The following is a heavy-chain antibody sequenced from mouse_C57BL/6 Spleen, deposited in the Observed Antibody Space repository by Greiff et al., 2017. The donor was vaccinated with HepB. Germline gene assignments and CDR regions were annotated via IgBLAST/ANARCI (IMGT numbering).Heavy chain of an antibody. D-gene: IGHD2-1*01. J-gene: IGHJ2*01. CDR1: GFSLTSYG. CDR3: ARGDYGNYYFDY. Sequence: VQLQQSGPGLVQPSQSLSITCTVSGFSLTSYGVHWVRQSPGKGLEWLGVIWSGGSTDYNAAFISRLSISKDNSKSQVFFKMNSLQADDTAIYYCARGDYGNYYFDYWGQGTTLTVSS. CDR2: IWSGGST. V-gene: IGHV2-2*01.